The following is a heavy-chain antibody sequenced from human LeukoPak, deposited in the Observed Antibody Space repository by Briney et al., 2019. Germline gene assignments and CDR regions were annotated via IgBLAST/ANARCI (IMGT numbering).Heavy chain of an antibody. CDR3: ARTHCGGGSCDTFDP. Sequence: SETLSLTCAVYGGSFSGYYWSSIRQPPGKGLEWIGEINHSGSTNYNPSLKGRVTISVDTSKNQFSLKLSSVTAADTAVYYCARTHCGGGSCDTFDPWGQGTLVTVSS. CDR2: INHSGST. J-gene: IGHJ5*02. D-gene: IGHD2-21*01. CDR1: GGSFSGYY. V-gene: IGHV4-34*01.